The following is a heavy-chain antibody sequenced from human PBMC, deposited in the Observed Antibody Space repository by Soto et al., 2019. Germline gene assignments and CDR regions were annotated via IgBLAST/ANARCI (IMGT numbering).Heavy chain of an antibody. D-gene: IGHD4-17*01. CDR3: ARGGLRAYWIDP. V-gene: IGHV3-74*01. CDR1: GFTFSNYW. Sequence: EVQLVESGGGLIQPGGSLRLSCAASGFTFSNYWIHWVRQAPGEGLVWLSRINGDGSGTNYADSVKGRFTISRDNAKNKVYVQMNSLGAEDTAVYYCARGGLRAYWIDPWGQGTLVTVSS. J-gene: IGHJ5*02. CDR2: INGDGSGT.